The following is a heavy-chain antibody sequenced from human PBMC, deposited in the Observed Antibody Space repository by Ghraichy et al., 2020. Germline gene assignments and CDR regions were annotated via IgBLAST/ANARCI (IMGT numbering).Heavy chain of an antibody. D-gene: IGHD5-18*01. CDR3: ARDNGYSYGGVYYYYGMDV. J-gene: IGHJ6*02. Sequence: GGSLRLSCAASGFTFSSYGMHWVRQAPGKGLEWVAVIWYDGSNKYYADSVKGRFTISRDNSKNTLYLQMNSLRAEDTAVYYCARDNGYSYGGVYYYYGMDVWGQGTTVTVSS. CDR2: IWYDGSNK. V-gene: IGHV3-33*08. CDR1: GFTFSSYG.